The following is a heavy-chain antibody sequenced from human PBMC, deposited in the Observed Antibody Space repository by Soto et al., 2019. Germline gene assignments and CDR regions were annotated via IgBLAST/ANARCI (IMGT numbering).Heavy chain of an antibody. D-gene: IGHD4-4*01. CDR2: IDQTGNYL. CDR3: VRGDYRNE. Sequence: EVQLVESGGGLVKTGGSLRLSCEVSGFIFSDSTMKWVRQAPGKGLEWVASIDQTGNYLFYAGPFKGRFTISRDNAKNTLFLQMRGLRADDTAVYYCVRGDYRNEWGQGTLVTVSS. CDR1: GFIFSDST. V-gene: IGHV3-21*01. J-gene: IGHJ4*02.